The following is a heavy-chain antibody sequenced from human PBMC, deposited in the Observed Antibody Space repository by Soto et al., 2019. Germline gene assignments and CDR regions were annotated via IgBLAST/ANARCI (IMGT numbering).Heavy chain of an antibody. CDR1: GGTFSSYA. CDR2: IIPIFGTA. CDR3: AREGGIVVVPAATLGYDYYGMDV. J-gene: IGHJ6*02. Sequence: QVQLVQSGAEVKKPGSSVKVSCKASGGTFSSYAISWVRQAPGQGLEWMGGIIPIFGTANYAQKFQGRVTITADESTSTAYMELSSLRSEDAAVYYCAREGGIVVVPAATLGYDYYGMDVWGQGTTVTVSS. V-gene: IGHV1-69*01. D-gene: IGHD2-2*01.